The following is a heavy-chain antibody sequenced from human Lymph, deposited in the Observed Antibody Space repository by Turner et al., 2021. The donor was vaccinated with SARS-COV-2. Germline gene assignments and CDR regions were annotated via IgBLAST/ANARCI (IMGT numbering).Heavy chain of an antibody. J-gene: IGHJ4*02. CDR1: GFTVSSNY. CDR3: ARVLPYGDYFDY. D-gene: IGHD4-17*01. V-gene: IGHV3-53*01. CDR2: IYSVGST. Sequence: EVQLVESGGGLIQPGGSLRLSCAASGFTVSSNYMTWVRQAPGKGLEWVSLIYSVGSTYYADSVKGRFTISRDNSKNTLYLQMNSLRADDTAVYYCARVLPYGDYFDYWVQGTLVTVSS.